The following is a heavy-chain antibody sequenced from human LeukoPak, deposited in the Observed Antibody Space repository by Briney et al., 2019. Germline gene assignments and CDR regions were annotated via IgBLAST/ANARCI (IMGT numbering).Heavy chain of an antibody. CDR1: GFTFTNYA. D-gene: IGHD2-15*01. CDR2: MSGRGIST. CDR3: AKDCNGGNCYIDY. J-gene: IGHJ4*02. V-gene: IGHV3-23*01. Sequence: GGYLRFSGAASGFTFTNYAWSWVRKAQGKGLKWFSGMSGRGISTYYADSVKGRFTISSDNSKNTLYLQMNSLRAEDTAIYYCAKDCNGGNCYIDYWGQGTLVTVAS.